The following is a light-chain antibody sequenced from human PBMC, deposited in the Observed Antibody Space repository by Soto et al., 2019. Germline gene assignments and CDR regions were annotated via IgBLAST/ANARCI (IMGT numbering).Light chain of an antibody. J-gene: IGLJ2*01. CDR1: SSDVGGYEY. CDR3: SSYAGSNNLHVL. Sequence: QSALTQPPSASGSPGPSVTISCTGSSSDVGGYEYVSWYQQHPGKAPKLIIYEVIKRPSGVPDRFSGSKSGNTASLTVSGLQAEDESYYYCSSYAGSNNLHVLFGGGTKLTVL. CDR2: EVI. V-gene: IGLV2-8*01.